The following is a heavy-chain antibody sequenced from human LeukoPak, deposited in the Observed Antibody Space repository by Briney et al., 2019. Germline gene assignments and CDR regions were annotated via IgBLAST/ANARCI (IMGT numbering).Heavy chain of an antibody. CDR3: ARDLNYYDSSGYYYGLDY. V-gene: IGHV3-74*01. CDR1: GFTFSSYW. J-gene: IGHJ4*02. Sequence: GGSLRLSCAASGFTFSSYWMHWVRQAPGKGLVWVSRINSDGSSTTYADSVNGRFTISRDNAKNTLYLQMNSLRAEDTAVYYCARDLNYYDSSGYYYGLDYWGQGTLVTVSS. D-gene: IGHD3-22*01. CDR2: INSDGSST.